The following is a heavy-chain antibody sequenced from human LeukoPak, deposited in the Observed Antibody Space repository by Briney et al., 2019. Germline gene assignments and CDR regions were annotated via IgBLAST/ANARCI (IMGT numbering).Heavy chain of an antibody. D-gene: IGHD5-24*01. Sequence: GGSLRLSCAASGFIFSNYAMNWVRQAPGKGLESVSDISGSGSETHYAESVKGRFTVSRDNSKNTLYLQMNSLRGEDTAVYYCAKRARDGYNSHVDYWGRGTLVTVS. J-gene: IGHJ4*02. CDR3: AKRARDGYNSHVDY. CDR1: GFIFSNYA. CDR2: ISGSGSET. V-gene: IGHV3-23*01.